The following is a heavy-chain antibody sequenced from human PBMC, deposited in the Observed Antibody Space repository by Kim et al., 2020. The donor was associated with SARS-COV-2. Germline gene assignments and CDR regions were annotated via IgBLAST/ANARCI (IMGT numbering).Heavy chain of an antibody. CDR2: ISEGGDRT. V-gene: IGHV3-23*01. Sequence: GGSLRLSCVAAGFPFSSYTMTWVRQAPGKGLDWVAVISEGGDRTYYGGSVKGRFTISRDNSKNTVYLQMKNLRADDTAIYYCARNFNLDYWGQGTLVTVSS. D-gene: IGHD3-3*01. CDR1: GFPFSSYT. J-gene: IGHJ4*02. CDR3: ARNFNLDY.